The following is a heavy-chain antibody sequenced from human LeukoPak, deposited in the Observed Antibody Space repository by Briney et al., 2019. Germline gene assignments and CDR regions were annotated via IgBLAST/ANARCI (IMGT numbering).Heavy chain of an antibody. CDR2: IYTSGST. CDR1: GGSISSYY. J-gene: IGHJ4*02. D-gene: IGHD6-13*01. CDR3: ARVSSSWYDGSLDY. Sequence: SETLSLTRTVSGGSISSYYWSWIRQPAGKGLEWIGRIYTSGSTNYNPSLKSRVTMSVDTSKNQFSLKLSSVTAADTAVYYCARVSSSWYDGSLDYWGQGTLVTVSS. V-gene: IGHV4-4*07.